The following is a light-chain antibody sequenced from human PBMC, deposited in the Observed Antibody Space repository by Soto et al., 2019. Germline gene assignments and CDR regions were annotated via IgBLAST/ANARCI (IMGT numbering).Light chain of an antibody. CDR3: CSYAGSPRDV. V-gene: IGLV2-11*01. CDR1: SSDVGLYNY. J-gene: IGLJ1*01. Sequence: QSALTQPRSVSGSPGQSVTISCTGTSSDVGLYNYVSWYQQHPGKAPKVMIYDVSERTSGVPDRFSGSKSGDTASLTISGLQAEDEADYYCCSYAGSPRDVYGTGTKLTVL. CDR2: DVS.